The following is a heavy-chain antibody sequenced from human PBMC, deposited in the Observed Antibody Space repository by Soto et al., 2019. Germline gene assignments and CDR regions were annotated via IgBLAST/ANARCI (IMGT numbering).Heavy chain of an antibody. CDR1: GYIFTGYH. J-gene: IGHJ6*02. V-gene: IGHV1-2*02. CDR2: INPNSGDT. Sequence: QVHLVQSGAEVKKPGASVKVSCKASGYIFTGYHIHWVRQAPGRGLEGMGWINPNSGDTEYAQNFQGRVTMTRDTSFNWGYMEMSGLMSDDTAVYYCARDARGTRGFDEMDIWGQGTTVTVSS. CDR3: ARDARGTRGFDEMDI. D-gene: IGHD3-9*01.